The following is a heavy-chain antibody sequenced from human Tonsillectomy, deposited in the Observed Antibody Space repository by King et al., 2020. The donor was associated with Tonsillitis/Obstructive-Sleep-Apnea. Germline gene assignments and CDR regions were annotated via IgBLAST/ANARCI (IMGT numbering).Heavy chain of an antibody. Sequence: QVQLVESGGGVVQPGRSLRLSCAASGFTFSSYGMHWVRQAPGKGLEWVAVISYDGSNKYYADSVKGRFTISRDNSKNTLYLQMNSLRAEDTAVYYFAKENDYRSAEYFQHWGQGTLVTVSS. CDR1: GFTFSSYG. CDR2: ISYDGSNK. J-gene: IGHJ1*01. D-gene: IGHD4-11*01. V-gene: IGHV3-30*18. CDR3: AKENDYRSAEYFQH.